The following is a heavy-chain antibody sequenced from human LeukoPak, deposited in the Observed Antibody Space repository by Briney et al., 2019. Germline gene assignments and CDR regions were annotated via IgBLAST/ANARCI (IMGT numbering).Heavy chain of an antibody. CDR2: INHSGST. V-gene: IGHV4-34*01. Sequence: SETLSLTCAVYGGSFSGYYWSWIRQPPGKGLEWIGEINHSGSTNYNPSLKSRVTISVDTSKNQFSLKLSCVTAADTAVYYCARERVPAAIPGYFDYWGQGTLATVSS. CDR1: GGSFSGYY. J-gene: IGHJ4*02. D-gene: IGHD2-2*02. CDR3: ARERVPAAIPGYFDY.